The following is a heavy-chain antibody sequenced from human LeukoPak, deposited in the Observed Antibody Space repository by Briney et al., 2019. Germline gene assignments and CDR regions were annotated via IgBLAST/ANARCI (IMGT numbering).Heavy chain of an antibody. J-gene: IGHJ4*02. CDR3: ARVRMYSSSWYDDY. Sequence: GASVKVSCKASGYTFTGYYMHWVRQAPGQGLEWMGWINPNSGGTNYAQKFQGRVTMTRDTSISTAYMELSRLRSDDTAVYYCARVRMYSSSWYDDYWGQGTLVTVSS. V-gene: IGHV1-2*02. D-gene: IGHD6-13*01. CDR1: GYTFTGYY. CDR2: INPNSGGT.